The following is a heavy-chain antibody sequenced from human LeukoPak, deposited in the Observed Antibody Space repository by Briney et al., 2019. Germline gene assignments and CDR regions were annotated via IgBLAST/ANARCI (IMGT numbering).Heavy chain of an antibody. D-gene: IGHD3-22*01. CDR2: IIPIFGTA. CDR1: GGTFSSYA. Sequence: SVKVSCKACGGTFSSYAISWVRQAPGQGLEWMGGIIPIFGTANYAQKFQGRVTITTDESTSTAYMELSSLRSEDTAVYYCAINNYYDSSGLLGYWGQGTLVTVSS. V-gene: IGHV1-69*05. J-gene: IGHJ4*02. CDR3: AINNYYDSSGLLGY.